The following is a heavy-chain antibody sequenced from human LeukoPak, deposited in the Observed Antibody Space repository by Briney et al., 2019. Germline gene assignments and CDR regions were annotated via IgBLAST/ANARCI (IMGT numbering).Heavy chain of an antibody. J-gene: IGHJ3*02. Sequence: PGGSLRLSCAASGFTVSSNYMSWVRQARGKGLEWVSVIYSGGSTYYADSVKGRFTISRDNSKNTLYLQMNSLRAEDTAVYYCASSSGWPKPQGSFDIWGQGTMVTVSS. CDR2: IYSGGST. CDR3: ASSSGWPKPQGSFDI. CDR1: GFTVSSNY. V-gene: IGHV3-53*01. D-gene: IGHD6-19*01.